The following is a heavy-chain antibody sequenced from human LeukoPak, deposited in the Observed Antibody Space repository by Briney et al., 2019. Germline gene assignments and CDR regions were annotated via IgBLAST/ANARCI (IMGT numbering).Heavy chain of an antibody. Sequence: SETLSLTCTVPGGSISSYYWGWIRQPAGKGLEWIGRIYTSGSTNYNPSLKSRVTMSVDTSKNQFSLKLSSVTAVGTAVYYCAREAPFCSSTSCYISAFDIWGQGTVVTVSS. V-gene: IGHV4-4*07. D-gene: IGHD2-2*02. CDR1: GGSISSYY. CDR2: IYTSGST. CDR3: AREAPFCSSTSCYISAFDI. J-gene: IGHJ3*02.